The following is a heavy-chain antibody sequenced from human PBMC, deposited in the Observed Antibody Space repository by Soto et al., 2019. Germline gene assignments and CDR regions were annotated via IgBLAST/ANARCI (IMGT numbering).Heavy chain of an antibody. Sequence: GGSLRLSCAASGFTFSSYGMHWVRQAPGKGLEWVAVIWYDGSNKYYADSVKGRFTISRDNSKNTLYLQMNSLRAEDTAVYYCARDRDPQRYAFDIWGQGTRVTVSS. D-gene: IGHD6-25*01. V-gene: IGHV3-33*01. CDR1: GFTFSSYG. J-gene: IGHJ3*02. CDR2: IWYDGSNK. CDR3: ARDRDPQRYAFDI.